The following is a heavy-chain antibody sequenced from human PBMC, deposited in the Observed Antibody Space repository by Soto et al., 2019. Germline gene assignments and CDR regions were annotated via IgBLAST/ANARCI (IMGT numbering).Heavy chain of an antibody. CDR1: GGSISSGGYY. CDR3: AATGAIVDNWFDP. D-gene: IGHD3-22*01. V-gene: IGHV4-31*03. CDR2: IYYSGST. J-gene: IGHJ5*02. Sequence: QVQLQESGPGLVKPSQTLSLTCTVSGGSISSGGYYWSWIRQHPGKGLEWIGYIYYSGSTYYNPSLKSRVTISVDTSKTQFSLKLSSVTGEDTAVYYCAATGAIVDNWFDPWGQGTLVTVSS.